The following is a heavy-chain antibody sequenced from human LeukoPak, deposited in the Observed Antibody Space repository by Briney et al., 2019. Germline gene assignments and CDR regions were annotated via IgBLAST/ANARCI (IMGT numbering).Heavy chain of an antibody. CDR3: ARDPLPYSSSSGGDAFDI. CDR1: GGSISSSSYY. V-gene: IGHV4-39*07. CDR2: IYYSGNT. D-gene: IGHD6-6*01. Sequence: PSETLSLTCTVSGGSISSSSYYWGWIRQPPGKGLEWIGSIYYSGNTYYNPSLKSRVTISVDTSKNQFSLKLSSVTAADTAVYYCARDPLPYSSSSGGDAFDIWGQGTMVTVSS. J-gene: IGHJ3*02.